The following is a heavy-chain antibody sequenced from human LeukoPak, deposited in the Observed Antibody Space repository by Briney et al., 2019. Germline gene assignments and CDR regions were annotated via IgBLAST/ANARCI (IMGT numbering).Heavy chain of an antibody. CDR2: IYYSGST. V-gene: IGHV4-30-4*08. J-gene: IGHJ4*02. Sequence: TLRLSCAASGFTFGSYAMSWIRQPPGKGLEWIGYIYYSGSTYYNPSLKSRVTISVDTSKNQFSLKLSSVTAADTAVYYCARERKVTVTTYYFDYWGQGTLVTVSS. CDR3: ARERKVTVTTYYFDY. D-gene: IGHD4-17*01. CDR1: GFTFGSYA.